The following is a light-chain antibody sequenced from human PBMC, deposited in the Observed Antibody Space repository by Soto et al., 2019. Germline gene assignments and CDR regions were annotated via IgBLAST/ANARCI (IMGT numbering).Light chain of an antibody. CDR3: QQLNSYPQT. CDR2: AAS. CDR1: QGISSY. J-gene: IGKJ2*01. V-gene: IGKV1-9*01. Sequence: DIQLTQSPSFLSASVGDRVTITCRASQGISSYLAWYQQKPGKAPKLLIYAASTLQSGVPPRFSGSGSGTEFTLTISSLQPEDFATYYCQQLNSYPQTFGQGTKLEIK.